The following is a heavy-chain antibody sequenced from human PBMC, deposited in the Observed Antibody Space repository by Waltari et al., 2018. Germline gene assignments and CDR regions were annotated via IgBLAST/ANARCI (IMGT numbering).Heavy chain of an antibody. Sequence: QVQLQQWGAGLLKPAETLSLICAVYGGFCSGYYWSWIRGPPGKGLERIGEIHHSGSTNYNPSLKSRVTISVDPSKNQFSLKLSSVTAADTAVYYCARGGYSSSWSAFDIWGQGTMVTVSS. CDR1: GGFCSGYY. J-gene: IGHJ3*02. CDR2: IHHSGST. V-gene: IGHV4-34*01. D-gene: IGHD6-13*01. CDR3: ARGGYSSSWSAFDI.